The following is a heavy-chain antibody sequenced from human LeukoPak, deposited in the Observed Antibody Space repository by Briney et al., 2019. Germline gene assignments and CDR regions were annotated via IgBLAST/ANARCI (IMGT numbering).Heavy chain of an antibody. CDR3: ARDWYSYGQGRFDY. V-gene: IGHV3-7*01. J-gene: IGHJ4*02. CDR1: GFIFISYW. Sequence: QTGGSLRLSCAGSGFIFISYWMSWVRQAPGKGLEWVANIKQDGSEKYYVDSVKGRFTISRDNAKNSLYLQMNSLRAEDTAVYYCARDWYSYGQGRFDYWGQGTLVTVSS. CDR2: IKQDGSEK. D-gene: IGHD5-18*01.